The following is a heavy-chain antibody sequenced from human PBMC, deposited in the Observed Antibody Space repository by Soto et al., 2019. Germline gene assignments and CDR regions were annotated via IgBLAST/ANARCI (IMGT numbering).Heavy chain of an antibody. V-gene: IGHV3-30-3*01. Sequence: PGWSLRHSGEAAGLSFGSYAFHWVRQAPGKGLEWLSVISYHGREIYYADSVKDRFTISRDSFKNTVYLQMNSLRPDDTALYYCARVPVAMTASDIDSWAQEDVLTVSS. CDR3: ARVPVAMTASDIDS. J-gene: IGHJ5*01. D-gene: IGHD2-21*02. CDR1: GLSFGSYA. CDR2: ISYHGREI.